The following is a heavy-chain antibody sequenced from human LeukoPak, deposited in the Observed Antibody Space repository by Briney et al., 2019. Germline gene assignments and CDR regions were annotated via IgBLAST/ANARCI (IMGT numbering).Heavy chain of an antibody. J-gene: IGHJ4*02. CDR3: ARARRVGYCSSTSCNPFDY. CDR1: GGSISSSSYY. V-gene: IGHV4-39*07. D-gene: IGHD2-2*01. Sequence: PSETLSLTCTVSGGSISSSSYYWGWIRQPPGKGLEWIGSIYYSGSTNYNPSLKSRVTISVDTSKNQFSLKLSSVTAADTAVYYCARARRVGYCSSTSCNPFDYWGQGTLVTVSS. CDR2: IYYSGST.